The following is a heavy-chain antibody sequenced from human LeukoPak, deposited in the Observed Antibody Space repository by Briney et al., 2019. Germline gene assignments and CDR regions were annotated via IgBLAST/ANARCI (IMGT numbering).Heavy chain of an antibody. CDR1: GFTFSSYA. Sequence: TGGSLRLFCAASGFTFSSYAMSWVRQAPGKGLEWVSAISGSGGSTYYADSVKGRFTISRDNSKNTLYLQMNSLRAEDTAVYYCAKVPYYDFWSGYYGTPWFDPWGQGTLVTVSS. CDR3: AKVPYYDFWSGYYGTPWFDP. J-gene: IGHJ5*02. CDR2: ISGSGGST. D-gene: IGHD3-3*01. V-gene: IGHV3-23*01.